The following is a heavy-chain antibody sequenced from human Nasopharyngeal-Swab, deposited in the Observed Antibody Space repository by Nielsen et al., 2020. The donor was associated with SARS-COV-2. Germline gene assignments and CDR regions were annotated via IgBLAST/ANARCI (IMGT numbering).Heavy chain of an antibody. Sequence: SETLSLTCTVSGGSISSYYWSWIRQPPGKGLEWIGEINHSGSTNYNPSLKSRVTISVDTSKNQFSLKLSSVTAADTAVYYCARGARGYCSSTSCRYYFDYWGQGTLVTVSS. CDR2: INHSGST. CDR1: GGSISSYY. D-gene: IGHD2-2*01. V-gene: IGHV4-34*01. CDR3: ARGARGYCSSTSCRYYFDY. J-gene: IGHJ4*02.